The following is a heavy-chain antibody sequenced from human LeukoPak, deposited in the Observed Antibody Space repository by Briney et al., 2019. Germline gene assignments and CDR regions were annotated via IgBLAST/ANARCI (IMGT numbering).Heavy chain of an antibody. V-gene: IGHV3-74*01. J-gene: IGHJ4*02. CDR2: IKSDGSST. CDR3: ARSPGYSYGEYYFDY. Sequence: PGGSLRLSCAASGFTFSSYWMHWVRQAPGKGLVWVSGIKSDGSSTNYADSVKGRFTISRDNAKNSLYLQMNSLRAEDTAVYYCARSPGYSYGEYYFDYWGQGTLVTVSS. CDR1: GFTFSSYW. D-gene: IGHD5-18*01.